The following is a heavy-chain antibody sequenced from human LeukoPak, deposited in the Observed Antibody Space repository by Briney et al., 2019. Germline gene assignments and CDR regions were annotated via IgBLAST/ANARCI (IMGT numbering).Heavy chain of an antibody. CDR2: IYHSGST. V-gene: IGHV4-30-2*01. D-gene: IGHD6-6*01. CDR1: GGSISSGGYY. J-gene: IGHJ4*02. CDR3: ARDQYSSSAIDY. Sequence: SQTLSLTCTVSGGSISSGGYYWSWIRQPPGKGLEWIGYIYHSGSTYYNPSLKSRVTISVDRSKNQFSLKLSSVTDADTAVYYCARDQYSSSAIDYWGQGTLVTVSS.